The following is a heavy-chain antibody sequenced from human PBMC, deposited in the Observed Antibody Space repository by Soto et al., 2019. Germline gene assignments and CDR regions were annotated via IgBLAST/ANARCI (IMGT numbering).Heavy chain of an antibody. J-gene: IGHJ5*02. Sequence: GESLKISCKGSGYSFTSYWIGLVRPMPGKGLEWMGIIYPGDSDTRYSPSFQGQVTISADKSISTAYLQWSSLKASDTAMYYCARHGAHCGGDCYSGAHWFDPWGQGTLVTVSS. CDR3: ARHGAHCGGDCYSGAHWFDP. D-gene: IGHD2-21*02. CDR2: IYPGDSDT. V-gene: IGHV5-51*01. CDR1: GYSFTSYW.